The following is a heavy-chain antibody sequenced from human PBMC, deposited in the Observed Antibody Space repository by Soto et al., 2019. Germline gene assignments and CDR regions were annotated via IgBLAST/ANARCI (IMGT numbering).Heavy chain of an antibody. J-gene: IGHJ5*02. Sequence: QVQLVQSGAEVKKPGSSVKVSCKASGGTFSSYAISWVRQAPGQGLQWMGGIIPLFGTANYVQRFQARATITADESRSTAYMELSSLSSEDTAVYYCASALYGDYVMNWFEPWGQGSLVTVSS. D-gene: IGHD4-17*01. CDR1: GGTFSSYA. CDR3: ASALYGDYVMNWFEP. V-gene: IGHV1-69*01. CDR2: IIPLFGTA.